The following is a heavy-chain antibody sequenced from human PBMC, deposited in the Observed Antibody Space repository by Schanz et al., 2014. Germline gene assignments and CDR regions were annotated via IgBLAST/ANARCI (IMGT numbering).Heavy chain of an antibody. CDR2: FHHEDGDT. CDR1: GYSLNELS. D-gene: IGHD3-10*01. Sequence: QVQLVQSGAEVKKPGASVKVSCKVSGYSLNELSMHWVRQAPGRGLEWMGGFHHEDGDTVYAQKFQGRVIMTEDTSTDTAYVELSGLRSGDTAVYYCATNSPFRMVRGSNAFDAWGQGTMVTVSS. CDR3: ATNSPFRMVRGSNAFDA. V-gene: IGHV1-24*01. J-gene: IGHJ3*01.